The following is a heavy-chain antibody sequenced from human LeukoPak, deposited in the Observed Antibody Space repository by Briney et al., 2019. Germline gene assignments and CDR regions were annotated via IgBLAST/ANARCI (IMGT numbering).Heavy chain of an antibody. CDR3: ARGGGYGYGGYFDY. J-gene: IGHJ4*02. CDR1: GFTFSSYS. V-gene: IGHV3-48*01. D-gene: IGHD5-18*01. CDR2: ISSSSSTI. Sequence: GGSLRLSCAASGFTFSSYSMNWVRQAPGKGLEWVPYISSSSSTIYYADSVKGRFTISRDNAKNSLYLQMNSLRAEDTAVYYCARGGGYGYGGYFDYWGQGTLVTVSS.